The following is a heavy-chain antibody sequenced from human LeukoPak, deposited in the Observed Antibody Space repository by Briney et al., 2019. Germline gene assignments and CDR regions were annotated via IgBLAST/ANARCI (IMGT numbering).Heavy chain of an antibody. CDR3: AKGGDYVFDD. CDR1: GGSISSVHW. J-gene: IGHJ4*02. V-gene: IGHV4-4*02. CDR2: TYHSGIT. D-gene: IGHD4-17*01. Sequence: SGALSLTCAVSGGSISSVHWWTWVRQPPGKGLEWIGETYHSGITNYNPSLKSRLTISVDKSKNQFSLKLSSVTAADTAVYYCAKGGDYVFDDWGQGTLVTVSS.